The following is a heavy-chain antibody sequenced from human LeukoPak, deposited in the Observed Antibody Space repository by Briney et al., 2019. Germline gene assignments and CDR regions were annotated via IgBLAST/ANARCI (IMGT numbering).Heavy chain of an antibody. CDR2: ISWDGGST. J-gene: IGHJ3*02. CDR1: GFTFDDYA. CDR3: ARDFTSFTVKSAFDI. V-gene: IGHV3-43D*03. D-gene: IGHD4-17*01. Sequence: PGGSLRLSCAASGFTFDDYAMHWVRQAPGKGLEWVSLISWDGGSTYYADSVKGRFTISRDNSKNSLYLQMNSLRAEDTALYYCARDFTSFTVKSAFDIWGQGTMVTVSS.